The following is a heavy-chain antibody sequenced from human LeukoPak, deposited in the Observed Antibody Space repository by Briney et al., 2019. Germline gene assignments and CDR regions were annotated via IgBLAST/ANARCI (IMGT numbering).Heavy chain of an antibody. CDR1: GGTFSSYA. D-gene: IGHD2-21*02. CDR2: IIPIFGTA. V-gene: IGHV1-69*13. CDR3: ARVLPRYCGGDCYLYYFDY. J-gene: IGHJ4*02. Sequence: GASVKVSCKASGGTFSSYAISWVRQAPGQGLEWMGGIIPIFGTANYAQKFQGRVTITADESTSTAYMELSSLRSEDTAVYYCARVLPRYCGGDCYLYYFDYRGQGTLVTVSS.